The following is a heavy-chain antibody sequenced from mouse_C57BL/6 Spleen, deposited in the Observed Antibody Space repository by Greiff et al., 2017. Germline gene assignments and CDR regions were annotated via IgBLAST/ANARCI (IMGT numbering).Heavy chain of an antibody. CDR2: IYPGSGST. V-gene: IGHV1-55*01. CDR3: ALMSMDY. J-gene: IGHJ4*01. Sequence: QVQLQQPGAELVKPGASVKMSCKASGYTFTSYWITWVKQRPGQGLEWIGDIYPGSGSTNYNEKFKSKATLTVDTSSSAAYMQLSSLTSEGSAGYYCALMSMDYWGQGTSVTVSS. CDR1: GYTFTSYW.